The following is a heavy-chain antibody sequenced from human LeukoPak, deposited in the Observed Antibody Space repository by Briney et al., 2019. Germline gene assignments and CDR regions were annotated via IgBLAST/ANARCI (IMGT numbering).Heavy chain of an antibody. D-gene: IGHD2-15*01. V-gene: IGHV3-23*01. J-gene: IGHJ4*02. CDR3: SRRLCSGGSCPSFDY. CDR2: IRGNGGGT. Sequence: PGGSLRLSCAASGFSFSNYPMSWVRQAPVKGLEWVSTIRGNGGGTYYGDSVKGRFTISRDNPKNTLYLQMKRLRAEDTALYYCSRRLCSGGSCPSFDYWGQGTLVTVSS. CDR1: GFSFSNYP.